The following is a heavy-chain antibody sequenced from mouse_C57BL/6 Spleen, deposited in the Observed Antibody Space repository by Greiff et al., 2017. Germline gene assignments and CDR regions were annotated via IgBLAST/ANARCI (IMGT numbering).Heavy chain of an antibody. J-gene: IGHJ4*01. CDR1: GFTFSSYA. CDR2: ISDGGSYT. Sequence: EVKLVESGGGLVKPGGSLKLSCAASGFTFSSYAMSWVRQTPEKRLEWVATISDGGSYTYYPDNVKGRFTISRDNAKNNLYLQMSHLKSEDTAMYYCARDGSSGYDYAMDYWGQGTSVTVSS. CDR3: ARDGSSGYDYAMDY. D-gene: IGHD3-2*02. V-gene: IGHV5-4*01.